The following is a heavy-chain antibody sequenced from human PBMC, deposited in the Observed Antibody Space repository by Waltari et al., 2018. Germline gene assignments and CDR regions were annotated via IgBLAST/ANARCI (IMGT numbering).Heavy chain of an antibody. CDR1: GGSISRSSYY. CDR3: ARYLGSGSYYFDY. V-gene: IGHV4-39*01. D-gene: IGHD3-10*01. Sequence: QLHLQESGPGLLKPSETLSPTCTVSGGSISRSSYYWSWIRQPPGKGLEWIGRVVYSGSAYYNPSLKSRVTISVDTSKNQFSLKLSSVTAADTAVYYCARYLGSGSYYFDYWGQGTLVTVSS. J-gene: IGHJ4*02. CDR2: VVYSGSA.